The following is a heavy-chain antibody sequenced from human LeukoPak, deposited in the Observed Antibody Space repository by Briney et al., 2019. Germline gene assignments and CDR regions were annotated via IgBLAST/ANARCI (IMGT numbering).Heavy chain of an antibody. Sequence: GGSLRLSCAASGFTFDDYTMHWVRQAPGKGLEWVSLISWDGDNTYYADSVKGRFTISRDTSKNTLYLQMNSLRAEDTAVYYCARSSITMVRAVIKSTTSWYHYYNMDVWGKGTTVTVSS. V-gene: IGHV3-43*01. J-gene: IGHJ6*03. CDR3: ARSSITMVRAVIKSTTSWYHYYNMDV. CDR2: ISWDGDNT. D-gene: IGHD3-10*01. CDR1: GFTFDDYT.